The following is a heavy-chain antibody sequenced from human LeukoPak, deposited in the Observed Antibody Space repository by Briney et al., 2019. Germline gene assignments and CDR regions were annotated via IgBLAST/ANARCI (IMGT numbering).Heavy chain of an antibody. CDR1: GFTFSSYH. J-gene: IGHJ5*01. CDR2: ISGSGHDI. V-gene: IGHV3-21*05. CDR3: TRDPRHFDS. D-gene: IGHD6-6*01. Sequence: GGSLRLSCAASGFTFSSYHMTWVRQAPGKGVEWVAYISGSGHDINYSDSVKGRFTISRDNAKNSLYLQMSSLRVEDTAVYYCTRDPRHFDSCGQGTLVTVSS.